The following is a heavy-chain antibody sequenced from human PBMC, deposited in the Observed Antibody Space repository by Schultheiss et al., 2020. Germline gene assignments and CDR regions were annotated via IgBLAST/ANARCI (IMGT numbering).Heavy chain of an antibody. V-gene: IGHV3-30*03. D-gene: IGHD2-2*01. CDR2: ISYDGSNK. Sequence: SLRLSCAASGFTFSSYVMHWVRQAPGKGLEWVAVISYDGSNKYYADSVKGRFTISRDNSKNTLYLQMNSLRAEDTAVYYCAGTCSSTSCRGDSYYYGMDVWGKGTTVTVSS. CDR3: AGTCSSTSCRGDSYYYGMDV. CDR1: GFTFSSYV. J-gene: IGHJ6*04.